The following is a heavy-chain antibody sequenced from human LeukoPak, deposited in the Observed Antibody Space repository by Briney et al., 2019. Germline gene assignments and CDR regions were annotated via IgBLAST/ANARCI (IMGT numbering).Heavy chain of an antibody. CDR1: GYTFPSYD. CDR3: ARASITGTTEFDY. D-gene: IGHD1-7*01. J-gene: IGHJ4*02. V-gene: IGHV1-8*01. CDR2: MNPNSGNT. Sequence: ASVNVSCKASGYTFPSYDINWVRPATAQGLEWMGWMNPNSGNTGYAQKFQGRVTMTRNTSISTAYMELSSLRSEDTAVYYCARASITGTTEFDYWGQGTLVTVSS.